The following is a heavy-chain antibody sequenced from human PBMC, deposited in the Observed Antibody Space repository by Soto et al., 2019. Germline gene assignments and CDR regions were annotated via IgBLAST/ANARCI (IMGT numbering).Heavy chain of an antibody. CDR2: INHSGST. CDR1: GGAFSGYY. D-gene: IGHD5-18*01. V-gene: IGHV4-34*01. Sequence: TETLSLTCAGYGGAFSGYYGIWIRQPPGKGLEWIGEINHSGSTNYNPSLKSRVTISVDTSKNQFSLKLSSVTAADTAVYYCARGSRGYSYGYGNWYDPWGQGTLVT. CDR3: ARGSRGYSYGYGNWYDP. J-gene: IGHJ5*02.